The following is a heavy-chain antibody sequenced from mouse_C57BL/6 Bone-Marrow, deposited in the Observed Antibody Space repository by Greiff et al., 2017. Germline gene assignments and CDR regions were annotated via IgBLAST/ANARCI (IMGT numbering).Heavy chain of an antibody. V-gene: IGHV10-1*01. CDR2: IRSKSNNYAT. CDR3: VRHVKGDDYDGPFAY. J-gene: IGHJ3*01. D-gene: IGHD2-4*01. CDR1: GFSFNTYA. Sequence: EVQLVESGGGLVQPKGSLKLSCAASGFSFNTYAMNWVRQAPGKGLEWVARIRSKSNNYATYYADSVKDRFTISRDDSESMLYLQMNNLKTEDTAMYYCVRHVKGDDYDGPFAYWGQGTLVTVSA.